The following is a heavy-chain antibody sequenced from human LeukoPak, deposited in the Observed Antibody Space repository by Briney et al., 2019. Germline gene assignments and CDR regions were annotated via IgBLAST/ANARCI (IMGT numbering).Heavy chain of an antibody. CDR3: ARESGYHGSGFDP. D-gene: IGHD3-10*01. CDR1: GFTFSSYT. J-gene: IGHJ5*02. V-gene: IGHV3-21*01. Sequence: GGSLRLSCADSGFTFSSYTMNWVRQAPGKGLEWVSSISRSGNYIYYADSVEGRFTISRDNAKNSLYLQMNSLRAEDTAVYYCARESGYHGSGFDPWGQGTLVTVSS. CDR2: ISRSGNYI.